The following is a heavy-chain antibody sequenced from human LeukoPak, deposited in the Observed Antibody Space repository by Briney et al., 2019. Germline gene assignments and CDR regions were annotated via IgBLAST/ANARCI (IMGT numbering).Heavy chain of an antibody. D-gene: IGHD4-17*01. Sequence: SGPALAKPTQILTLTCTFSGFSLNTRGMCVSWLRQPPGKALEWFALLDWDGDEYYSTSLKTRPTVSKGNSKNQVVLIMTNMDPVDTATYYCARQDYGDRIFDYWGQGTLVTVSS. CDR2: LDWDGDE. CDR3: ARQDYGDRIFDY. CDR1: GFSLNTRGMC. J-gene: IGHJ4*02. V-gene: IGHV2-70*13.